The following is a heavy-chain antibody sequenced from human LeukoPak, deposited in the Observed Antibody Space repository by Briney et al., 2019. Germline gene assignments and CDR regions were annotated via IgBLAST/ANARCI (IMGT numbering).Heavy chain of an antibody. V-gene: IGHV3-30*04. D-gene: IGHD3-9*01. J-gene: IGHJ4*02. CDR1: GFTFSSYA. Sequence: GGSLRLSCVASGFTFSSYAMHWVRQAPGKGLEWVAVISYDGSNKYYADSVKGRFTISRDNSKNTLYLQMNSLRAEDTAVYYCARSLYYDILTGNFDYWGQGTLVTVSS. CDR2: ISYDGSNK. CDR3: ARSLYYDILTGNFDY.